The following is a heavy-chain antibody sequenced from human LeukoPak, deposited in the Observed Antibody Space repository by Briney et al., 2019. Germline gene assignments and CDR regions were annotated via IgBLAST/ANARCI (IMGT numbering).Heavy chain of an antibody. Sequence: SETLSLTCTVSGGSISSYYWSWIRQPPGKGLEWIGYIYYSGSTNYNPSLKSRVTISVDTSKNQFSLKLSSVTAADTAVYYCAKTYYDILTGYGGPYYMDVWGKGTTVTVSS. CDR3: AKTYYDILTGYGGPYYMDV. CDR1: GGSISSYY. CDR2: IYYSGST. J-gene: IGHJ6*03. V-gene: IGHV4-59*01. D-gene: IGHD3-9*01.